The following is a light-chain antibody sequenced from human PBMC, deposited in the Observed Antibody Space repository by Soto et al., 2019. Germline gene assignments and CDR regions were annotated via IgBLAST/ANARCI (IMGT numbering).Light chain of an antibody. CDR3: QQYRTFPIT. J-gene: IGKJ5*01. CDR1: QDINAY. V-gene: IGKV1-33*01. Sequence: DIQLTHSPSSLSVSVGDRVTITCHASQDINAYLNWYQQKPGKAPRLLIYDASNLETGVTSRFSGGGSGTHFTFTISGLQPEDVATYYCQQYRTFPITFGQGTRLEIK. CDR2: DAS.